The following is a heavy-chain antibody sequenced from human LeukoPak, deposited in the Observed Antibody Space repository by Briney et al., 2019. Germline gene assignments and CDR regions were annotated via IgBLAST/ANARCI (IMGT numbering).Heavy chain of an antibody. Sequence: GGSLRLSCAASGFTFSSYDMHWVRQGTGKGLEWVSAIGTAGDTYYPGSVKGRFTISRDNAKNSLYLQMNSLRDEDTAVYYCARSGGYNRKAFDYWGQGTLVTVSS. CDR2: IGTAGDT. D-gene: IGHD5-24*01. V-gene: IGHV3-13*01. J-gene: IGHJ4*02. CDR1: GFTFSSYD. CDR3: ARSGGYNRKAFDY.